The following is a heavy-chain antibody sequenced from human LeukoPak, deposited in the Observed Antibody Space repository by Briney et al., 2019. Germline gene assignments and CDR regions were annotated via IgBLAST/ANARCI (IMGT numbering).Heavy chain of an antibody. Sequence: PEGSLRLSCAASGFTFSSYGMHWVRQAPGKGLEWVAVISYDGSNKYYADSVKGRFTISRDNSKNTLYLQMNSLRAEDTAVYYCAKDGDIVVVPAAYYFDYWGQGTLVTVSS. V-gene: IGHV3-30*18. J-gene: IGHJ4*02. CDR1: GFTFSSYG. CDR3: AKDGDIVVVPAAYYFDY. D-gene: IGHD2-2*01. CDR2: ISYDGSNK.